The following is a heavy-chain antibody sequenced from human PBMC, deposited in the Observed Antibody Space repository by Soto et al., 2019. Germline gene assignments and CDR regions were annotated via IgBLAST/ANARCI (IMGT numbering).Heavy chain of an antibody. V-gene: IGHV1-2*02. CDR1: GPTFIAYY. Sequence: QLVQSGAEVKKPGASVRVSCKTSGPTFIAYYIHWVRQAPGQGLEWMGWIDPKSGGTTYEQKFLGRVTMTRDTSINTAYMDLTRRTSADTAVYYCARVSVDVPEWGEGTLITVSS. D-gene: IGHD5-12*01. CDR3: ARVSVDVPE. CDR2: IDPKSGGT. J-gene: IGHJ4*02.